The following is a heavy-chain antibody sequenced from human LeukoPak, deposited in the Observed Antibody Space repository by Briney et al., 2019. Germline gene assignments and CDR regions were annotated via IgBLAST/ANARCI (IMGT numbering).Heavy chain of an antibody. Sequence: SQSLSLTRSVSGGSISSGSYEWGWIRQPAGTGLEWIGRIYATGGTNYNPSLKSRVTISVDTSKNHFSLKLSSVTAADTAVYYCARERSPNSSGYYLGYYYYYMDVWGKGTTVTISS. CDR2: IYATGGT. CDR1: GGSISSGSYE. D-gene: IGHD3-22*01. V-gene: IGHV4-61*02. CDR3: ARERSPNSSGYYLGYYYYYMDV. J-gene: IGHJ6*03.